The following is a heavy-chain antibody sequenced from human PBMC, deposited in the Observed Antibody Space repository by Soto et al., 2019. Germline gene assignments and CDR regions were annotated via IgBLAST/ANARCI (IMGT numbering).Heavy chain of an antibody. CDR3: ARGWFGGIDY. Sequence: GGSLRLSCAASGLTFSTYDMHWVRQATGKGLEWVSSIGTAGDTYYPDSVKGRFTISRENAKNSLYLQLNSLRAGDTAVYYCARGWFGGIDYWGQGTLVTVSS. J-gene: IGHJ4*02. V-gene: IGHV3-13*01. D-gene: IGHD3-10*01. CDR2: IGTAGDT. CDR1: GLTFSTYD.